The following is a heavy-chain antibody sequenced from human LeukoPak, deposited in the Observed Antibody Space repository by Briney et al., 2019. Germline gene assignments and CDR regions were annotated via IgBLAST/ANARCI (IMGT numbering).Heavy chain of an antibody. CDR1: GFTFSSYS. V-gene: IGHV4-34*01. Sequence: GSLRRSCAASGFTFSSYSMNWVRQPPGKGLEWLGEINHSGSTNYNPSLKSRVTISVDTAKNEFSLKLSSVTAADTAVYYCARQHLGEMVRGVFWFAPWGQATLVTVPS. D-gene: IGHD3-10*01. CDR2: INHSGST. CDR3: ARQHLGEMVRGVFWFAP. J-gene: IGHJ5*02.